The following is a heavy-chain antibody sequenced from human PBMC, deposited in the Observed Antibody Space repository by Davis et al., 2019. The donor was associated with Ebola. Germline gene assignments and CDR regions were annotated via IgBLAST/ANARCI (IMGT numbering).Heavy chain of an antibody. CDR2: IYTGDSDT. D-gene: IGHD1-20*01. CDR3: ASLRRTITGMDDSFDV. CDR1: GNSFTSHW. Sequence: KVSCKDSGNSFTSHWIGWVRQMPGKGLEWMGIIYTGDSDTRYSPSFRGQVTISADKSTKTAFLQWSSLKASDTAMYYCASLRRTITGMDDSFDVWGQGTMVTVSS. V-gene: IGHV5-51*01. J-gene: IGHJ3*01.